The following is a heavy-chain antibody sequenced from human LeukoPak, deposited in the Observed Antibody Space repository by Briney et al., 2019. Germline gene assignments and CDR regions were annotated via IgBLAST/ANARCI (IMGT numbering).Heavy chain of an antibody. V-gene: IGHV3-48*03. D-gene: IGHD5-24*01. CDR3: ARERDGYNDDY. J-gene: IGHJ4*02. Sequence: GGSLRLSCAASGFTFSSYEMNWVRQAPGKGLEWVSYISSSGSTIYYADSVKGRFTISRDNAKNSLYLQMNSLRAEDTAVYYCARERDGYNDDYWGQGTLVTVSS. CDR2: ISSSGSTI. CDR1: GFTFSSYE.